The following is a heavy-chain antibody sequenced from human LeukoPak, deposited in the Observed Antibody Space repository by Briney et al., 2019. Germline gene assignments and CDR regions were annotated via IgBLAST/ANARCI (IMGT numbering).Heavy chain of an antibody. V-gene: IGHV1-18*01. D-gene: IGHD3-10*01. Sequence: ASVTDSRKASGYTLTSSVLSCVRQAPGQGLEWMGWISAYNGNTNYAQKLQGRVTMTTDTSTSTAYMELRSLRSDDTAVYYCARAAYYGTGRQLGYWGQGTLVTVSS. CDR1: GYTLTSSV. J-gene: IGHJ4*02. CDR3: ARAAYYGTGRQLGY. CDR2: ISAYNGNT.